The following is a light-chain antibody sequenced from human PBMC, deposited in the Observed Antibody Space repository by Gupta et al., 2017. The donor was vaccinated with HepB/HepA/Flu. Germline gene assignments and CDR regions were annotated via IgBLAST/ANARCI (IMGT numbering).Light chain of an antibody. CDR3: RHHSNFPST. CDR2: EAT. J-gene: IGKJ2*02. CDR1: QDIDDD. Sequence: EPTLTQSQAFMSATPGDKVNIPCKASQDIDDDINWFQQNPGDAAVFILQEATTLVPVIPPRFSGSGFGTHFTLTINNIVADDAAYYFCRHHSNFPSTFGQGAKLEIK. V-gene: IGKV5-2*01.